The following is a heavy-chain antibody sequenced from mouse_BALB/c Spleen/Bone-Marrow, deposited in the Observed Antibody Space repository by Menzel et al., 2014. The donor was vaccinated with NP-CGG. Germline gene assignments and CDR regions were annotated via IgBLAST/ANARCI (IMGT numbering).Heavy chain of an antibody. Sequence: EVKVVESGGGLVQPGGSLRLSCATSGFTFNDFYMDWVRQPPGKLEWIAASRNKAKDYTTEYSASVKGRFIVSRDTSXSILYLQMNALRAEDTAIYYCARDVGYGNYFVYWGQGTLVTVSA. J-gene: IGHJ3*01. D-gene: IGHD2-10*02. CDR1: GFTFNDFY. V-gene: IGHV7-1*02. CDR3: ARDVGYGNYFVY. CDR2: SRNKAKDYTT.